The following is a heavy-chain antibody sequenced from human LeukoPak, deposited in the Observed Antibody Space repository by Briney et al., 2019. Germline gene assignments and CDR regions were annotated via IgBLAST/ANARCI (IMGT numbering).Heavy chain of an antibody. J-gene: IGHJ4*02. CDR2: IWYDGSYK. D-gene: IGHD6-13*01. V-gene: IGHV3-30*02. Sequence: GGSLRLSCAASGFTFSTHGFHWVRRAPGKGLEWVAVIWYDGSYKYYADSVTGRFTISRDNSKNTLYLQMHSLRAEDTAVYYCAKDNVAAAGRYFDYWGQGTLVTVSS. CDR3: AKDNVAAAGRYFDY. CDR1: GFTFSTHG.